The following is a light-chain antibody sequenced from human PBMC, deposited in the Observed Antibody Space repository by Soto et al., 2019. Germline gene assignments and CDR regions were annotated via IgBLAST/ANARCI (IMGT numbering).Light chain of an antibody. CDR3: QQYGSSSWT. Sequence: EIVLTQSPGTLSLPPGERATLSCRASQSVRSSYLAWYQQKFGQAPRLLIYGASSRATGIPDRFSGSGSGTDFTLTISRLEPEDSAVYYCQQYGSSSWTFGQG. CDR2: GAS. J-gene: IGKJ1*01. CDR1: QSVRSSY. V-gene: IGKV3-20*01.